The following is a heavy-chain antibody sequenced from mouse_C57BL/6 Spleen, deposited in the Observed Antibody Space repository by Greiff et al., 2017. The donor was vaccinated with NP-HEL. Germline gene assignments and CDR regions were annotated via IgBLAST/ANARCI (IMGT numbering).Heavy chain of an antibody. V-gene: IGHV1-15*01. CDR2: FSSETGGT. CDR3: TRVYYDYDEAY. D-gene: IGHD2-4*01. CDR1: GYTFTDYE. Sequence: LVESGSSLFRPGASVTLSCKASGYTFTDYEMHWVKQTPVHGLCGLGAFSSETGGTAYPQKCKGKAILTAAKSSSTAYMALRSLPSADSAVYYCTRVYYDYDEAYLGQRTLVTVSA. J-gene: IGHJ3*01.